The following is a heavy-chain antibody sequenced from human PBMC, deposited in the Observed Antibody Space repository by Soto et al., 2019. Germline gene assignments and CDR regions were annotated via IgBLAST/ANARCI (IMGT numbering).Heavy chain of an antibody. D-gene: IGHD3-10*01. V-gene: IGHV1-3*01. CDR1: GFSLVMYA. Sequence: XSVKVSCKASGFSLVMYAIDWVRQAPGQGLEWMAWINAGNGHTTYSQKFQGRVTITRDTSARTVYMELRSLRFEDTATYYCARAGWFAEGFFDLWGQGTPVTVSS. J-gene: IGHJ4*02. CDR2: INAGNGHT. CDR3: ARAGWFAEGFFDL.